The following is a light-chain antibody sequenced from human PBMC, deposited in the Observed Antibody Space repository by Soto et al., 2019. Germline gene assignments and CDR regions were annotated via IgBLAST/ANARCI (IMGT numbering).Light chain of an antibody. CDR2: ENN. J-gene: IGLJ1*01. V-gene: IGLV1-51*02. CDR3: GTLDSSLSAAHYV. CDR1: SSNIGNNY. Sequence: QRVLTQPPSVTGAPGQDGTISCTGSSSNIGNNYVSWYQQLPGTAPKLLIYENNKRPSGIPDRFSGSKSGTSATLGITGLQTGDEADYYCGTLDSSLSAAHYVFGTGTKVTVL.